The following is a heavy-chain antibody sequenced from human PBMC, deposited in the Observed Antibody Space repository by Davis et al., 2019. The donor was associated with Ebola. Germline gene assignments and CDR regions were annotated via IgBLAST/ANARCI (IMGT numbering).Heavy chain of an antibody. CDR2: ISSSSSYI. CDR1: GFTFSSYS. J-gene: IGHJ4*02. Sequence: PGGSLRLSCAASGFTFSSYSMNWVRQTPGKGLEWVSSISSSSSYIYYADSVKGRFTISGDNAKNSLYLQMNSLRAEDTAVYYCAREGRDGYKTDYFDYWGQGTLVTVSS. V-gene: IGHV3-21*01. CDR3: AREGRDGYKTDYFDY. D-gene: IGHD5-24*01.